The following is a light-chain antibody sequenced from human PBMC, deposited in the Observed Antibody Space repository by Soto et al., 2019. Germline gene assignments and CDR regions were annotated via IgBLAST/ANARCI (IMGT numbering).Light chain of an antibody. J-gene: IGLJ1*01. CDR1: SSDVGGYNY. Sequence: QSALTQPDSVSGSHGQSITISCTGTSSDVGGYNYVSWYQQHPGKAPTLIIYEVSNRPSGVSNRVSCSKSGNTASLTISGLQAEDEADYYCNSYTSKSTGVFGTGTKLTVL. CDR3: NSYTSKSTGV. V-gene: IGLV2-14*01. CDR2: EVS.